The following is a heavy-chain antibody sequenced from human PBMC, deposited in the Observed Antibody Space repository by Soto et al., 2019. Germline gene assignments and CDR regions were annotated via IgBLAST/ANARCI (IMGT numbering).Heavy chain of an antibody. CDR1: GFTFSSYS. V-gene: IGHV3-48*02. J-gene: IGHJ6*02. CDR3: ARVYSYAVDV. Sequence: GGSLRLSXAASGFTFSSYSMNWVRQAPGRGLEWVSYISGSSGTKYYADSVKGRFTISRDNAKNSLSLQMNSLRDEDTAVYYCARVYSYAVDVWGQGTTVTVSS. CDR2: ISGSSGTK.